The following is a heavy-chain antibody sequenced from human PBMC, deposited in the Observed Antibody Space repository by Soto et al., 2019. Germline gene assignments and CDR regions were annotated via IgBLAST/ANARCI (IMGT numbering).Heavy chain of an antibody. CDR3: ARVCGGDCHNGMAV. V-gene: IGHV4-31*03. CDR1: GGSISSGGYY. D-gene: IGHD2-21*02. J-gene: IGHJ6*02. Sequence: QVQLQESGPGLVKPSQTLSLTCTVSGGSISSGGYYWSWIRQHPGKGLEWIGYIYYSGSTYYNPSLQSRVTISVDTSKNPFSLKLSPVTAADTAVDYCARVCGGDCHNGMAVWGQGTTVTVSS. CDR2: IYYSGST.